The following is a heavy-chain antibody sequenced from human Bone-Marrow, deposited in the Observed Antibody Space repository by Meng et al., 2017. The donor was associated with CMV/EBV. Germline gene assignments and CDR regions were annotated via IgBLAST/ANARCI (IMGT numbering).Heavy chain of an antibody. V-gene: IGHV3-9*01. J-gene: IGHJ6*02. CDR2: ISWSSDAI. CDR1: GFTFGDYA. CDR3: AKETLYYYGMDV. Sequence: SLKISCAASGFTFGDYAMHWVRQVPGKGLEWVSGISWSSDAIGYAASVKGRFTMSRDNAKNSLYLQMNSLRAEDTALYYCAKETLYYYGMDVWGQGTTVTVSS.